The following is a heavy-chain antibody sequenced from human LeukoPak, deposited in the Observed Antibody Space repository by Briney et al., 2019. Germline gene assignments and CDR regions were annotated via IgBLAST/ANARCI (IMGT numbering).Heavy chain of an antibody. D-gene: IGHD2/OR15-2a*01. CDR3: ARDGQGPISLYS. J-gene: IGHJ4*02. Sequence: GGSLRLSCAASGCTASGYWMHWVRQPPARGLMWLSYITEDGSGKSYEDSVRGRFTISRDNAKNTVHLQMNSLRVDDPAVSYCARDGQGPISLYSWGQGTPVTVS. CDR1: GCTASGYW. CDR2: ITEDGSGK. V-gene: IGHV3-74*01.